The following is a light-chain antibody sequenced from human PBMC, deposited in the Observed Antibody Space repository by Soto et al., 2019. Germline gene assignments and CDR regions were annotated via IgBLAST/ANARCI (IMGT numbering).Light chain of an antibody. V-gene: IGKV1-27*01. CDR2: SAS. J-gene: IGKJ1*01. CDR1: QGIAKS. Sequence: DIQMTQSPSSLSASVGDRVTITCRASQGIAKSLAWYQQKPGKAPKLLIYSASTLQSGVPLRFSGSGSGTQFTLTISSLQPDDFATYYCQQYNSYWTFGQGTKVDI. CDR3: QQYNSYWT.